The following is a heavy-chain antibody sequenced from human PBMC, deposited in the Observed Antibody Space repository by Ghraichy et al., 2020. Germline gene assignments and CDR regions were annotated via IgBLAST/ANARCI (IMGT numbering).Heavy chain of an antibody. V-gene: IGHV4-39*01. CDR2: IYYSGST. CDR3: ARGLAGEWLLWPFDY. D-gene: IGHD3-3*01. Sequence: SETLSLTCTVSGGSISSSSYYWGWIRQPPGKGLEWIGSIYYSGSTYYNPSLKSRVTISVDTSKNQFSLKLSSVTAADTAVYYCARGLAGEWLLWPFDYWGQGTLVTVSS. J-gene: IGHJ4*02. CDR1: GGSISSSSYY.